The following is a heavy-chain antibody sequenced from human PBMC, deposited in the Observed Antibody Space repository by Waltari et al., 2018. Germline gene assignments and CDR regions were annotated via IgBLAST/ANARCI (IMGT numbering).Heavy chain of an antibody. CDR1: GFTYSMCW. V-gene: IGHV3-74*01. CDR3: ARGARRTTVTTGWWYFDL. J-gene: IGHJ2*01. CDR2: SNSDESST. D-gene: IGHD4-17*01. Sequence: EVQLVESGGGLVQPGGSLRLSCAASGFTYSMCWMHWVRQAPGKGLVVVSRSNSDESSTRYADSVKGRFTISKDNAKNTVYLQMNSLRAEDTAIYYCARGARRTTVTTGWWYFDLWGRGTLVTVSS.